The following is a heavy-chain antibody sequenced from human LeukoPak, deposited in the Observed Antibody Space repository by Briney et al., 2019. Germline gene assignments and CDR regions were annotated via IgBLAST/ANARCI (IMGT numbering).Heavy chain of an antibody. D-gene: IGHD2-15*01. J-gene: IGHJ5*02. V-gene: IGHV4-30-2*01. CDR2: IYHSGGT. CDR3: ARTLSGAPRWFDP. Sequence: SETLSLTCAVSGGSISSGGYSWSWIRQPPGKGLEWIGYIYHSGGTYYNPSLKSRVTISVDRSKNQFSLKLSSVTAADTAVYYCARTLSGAPRWFDPWGQGTLVTVSS. CDR1: GGSISSGGYS.